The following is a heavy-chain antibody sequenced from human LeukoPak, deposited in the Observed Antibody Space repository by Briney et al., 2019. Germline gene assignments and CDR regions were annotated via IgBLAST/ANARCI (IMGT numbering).Heavy chain of an antibody. D-gene: IGHD3-9*01. CDR3: ARHGMDYDILTGYPDWFDP. J-gene: IGHJ5*02. CDR1: GGSFSGYY. V-gene: IGHV4-34*01. Sequence: PSETLSLTCAVYGGSFSGYYWSWIRQPPGKGLEWIGEINHSGSTNYNPYLKSRVTLSIDTSKNQFSLKLSSVTAADTAVYYCARHGMDYDILTGYPDWFDPWGQGTLVTVSS. CDR2: INHSGST.